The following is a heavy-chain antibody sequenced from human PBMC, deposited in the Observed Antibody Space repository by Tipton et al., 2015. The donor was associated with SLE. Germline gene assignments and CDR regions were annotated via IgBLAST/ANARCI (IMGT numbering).Heavy chain of an antibody. CDR2: IYSGGST. CDR1: GFTVSSNY. CDR3: ARGMIEGGDAFDI. Sequence: LRLSCAASGFTVSSNYMSWVRQAPGKGLEWVSVIYSGGSTYYADSVKGRFTISRDNSKNTLYLQMNSLRAEDTAVYYCARGMIEGGDAFDIWDQGTMVTVSS. D-gene: IGHD3-22*01. J-gene: IGHJ3*02. V-gene: IGHV3-53*05.